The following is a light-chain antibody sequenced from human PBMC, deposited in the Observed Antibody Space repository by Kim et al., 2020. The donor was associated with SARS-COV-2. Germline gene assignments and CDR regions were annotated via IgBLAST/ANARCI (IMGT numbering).Light chain of an antibody. CDR3: ISYAGSNKWV. CDR2: EVS. Sequence: QSALTQPPSASGSPGQSVTISCTGTSSDVGGYNYVSWYQQHPGKAPKFMIYEVSKRPSGVPDRFSGSKSANTASLTVSGLQAEDEADYYCISYAGSNKWVFGGGTQLTVL. V-gene: IGLV2-8*01. CDR1: SSDVGGYNY. J-gene: IGLJ3*02.